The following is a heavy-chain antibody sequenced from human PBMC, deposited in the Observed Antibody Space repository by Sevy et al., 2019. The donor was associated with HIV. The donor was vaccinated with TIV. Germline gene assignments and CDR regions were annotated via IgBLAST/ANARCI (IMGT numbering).Heavy chain of an antibody. Sequence: GGSLRLSCTVSGFIFSNFAMHWVRQAPGKGLEWVAVTSYDGSHKYYADSVKGRFTVSRDNSRNILSLEMNSLRRDDTAVYYCARGENDDEFFPYWGQGTLVTVSS. D-gene: IGHD1-26*01. CDR1: GFIFSNFA. J-gene: IGHJ1*01. CDR2: TSYDGSHK. CDR3: ARGENDDEFFPY. V-gene: IGHV3-30*04.